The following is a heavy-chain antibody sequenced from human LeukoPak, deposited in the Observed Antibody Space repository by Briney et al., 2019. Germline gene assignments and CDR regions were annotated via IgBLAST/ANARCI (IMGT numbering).Heavy chain of an antibody. Sequence: GGLLRLSCAASGFTFSSYEMNWVRQAPGKGLEWVSYICSSSTIIYEADSVKGRFTIARDNAKRSLYLQMNSLRAEDTAVYYCARFAPSLDFDYWGQGTLVTASS. V-gene: IGHV3-48*03. CDR2: ICSSSTII. D-gene: IGHD1-1*01. CDR3: ARFAPSLDFDY. J-gene: IGHJ4*02. CDR1: GFTFSSYE.